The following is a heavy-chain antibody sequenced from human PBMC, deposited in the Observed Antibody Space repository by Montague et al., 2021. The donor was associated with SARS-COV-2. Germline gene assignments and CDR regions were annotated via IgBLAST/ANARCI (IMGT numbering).Heavy chain of an antibody. CDR3: ARCLPTGIGGRGYFDF. CDR1: GGSISITDRY. D-gene: IGHD1-1*01. CDR2: IYYTGTI. V-gene: IGHV4-39*07. J-gene: IGHJ4*02. Sequence: SETLSLTCSVSGGSISITDRYWGWIRQPPGKGLEFIGTIYYTGTIYYNPSLQSRVTISRDTSKNQFSLKVTSVTAADTAVYYCARCLPTGIGGRGYFDFWGQGSLVTVSS.